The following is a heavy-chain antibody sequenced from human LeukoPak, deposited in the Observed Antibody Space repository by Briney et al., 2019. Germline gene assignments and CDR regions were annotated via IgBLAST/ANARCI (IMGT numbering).Heavy chain of an antibody. CDR2: INSDGSST. D-gene: IGHD1-26*01. CDR3: ASESGSYLGAFDI. CDR1: GFTLSSYC. Sequence: GGSLRLSCAASGFTLSSYCMHWVRQAPGKGLVWVSRINSDGSSTIYADSVKGRFTISRDNAKNTLYLQRNSLRAEDTAVYYFASESGSYLGAFDIWGQGTMVTVSS. V-gene: IGHV3-74*01. J-gene: IGHJ3*02.